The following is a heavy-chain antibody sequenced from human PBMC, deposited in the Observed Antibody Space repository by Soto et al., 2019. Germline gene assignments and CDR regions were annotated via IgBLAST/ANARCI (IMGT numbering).Heavy chain of an antibody. J-gene: IGHJ6*02. CDR1: GYKYTSYD. Sequence: APVNVYWKTSGYKYTSYDISCLRQAHGQGLEWMGWISAYNDYTNYAQKLQGRVTMTTDTSTRIAYLELRSLRSDDTAVYYCAREGYYSGSGSYSPPRYYGMDVWGQGTTVTVSS. V-gene: IGHV1-18*01. D-gene: IGHD3-10*01. CDR3: AREGYYSGSGSYSPPRYYGMDV. CDR2: ISAYNDYT.